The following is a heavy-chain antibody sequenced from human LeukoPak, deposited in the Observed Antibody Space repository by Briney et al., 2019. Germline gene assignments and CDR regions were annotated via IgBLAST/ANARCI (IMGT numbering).Heavy chain of an antibody. J-gene: IGHJ4*02. CDR1: GFTFSSYA. Sequence: GGSLRLSCAASGFTFSSYAMHWVRQAPGKGLEWVAVISYDGSNKYYADSVKGRFTISRDNSKNTLYLQMNSLRAEDTAVYYCARVSRAGYCSSWGQGTLVTVSS. CDR3: ARVSRAGYCSS. CDR2: ISYDGSNK. V-gene: IGHV3-30*01. D-gene: IGHD2-2*01.